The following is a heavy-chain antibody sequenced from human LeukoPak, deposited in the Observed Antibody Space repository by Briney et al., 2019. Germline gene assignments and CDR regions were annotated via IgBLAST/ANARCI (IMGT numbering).Heavy chain of an antibody. Sequence: GGSLRLSCAASGFTASSNYMSWVRQGPGKGLEWVSVIYSGGSTYYADSVKGRFTISRDNSKNTLDLQMNSLRAEDTAVYYCARESDTAMGIDYWGQGTLVTVSS. CDR2: IYSGGST. V-gene: IGHV3-53*01. CDR3: ARESDTAMGIDY. CDR1: GFTASSNY. D-gene: IGHD5-18*01. J-gene: IGHJ4*02.